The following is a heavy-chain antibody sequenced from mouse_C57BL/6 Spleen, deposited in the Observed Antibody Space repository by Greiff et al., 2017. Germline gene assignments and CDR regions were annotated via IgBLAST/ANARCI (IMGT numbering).Heavy chain of an antibody. V-gene: IGHV7-3*01. CDR3: AGYWIGYAKGY. CDR1: GFTFTDYY. D-gene: IGHD2-14*01. Sequence: EVKLVESGGGLVQPGGSLSLSCAASGFTFTDYYMSWVRQPPGKALEWLGFIRNKANGYTTEYSEAVKGRFTISRDNSQSILYLQMNALRAEDRATYYCAGYWIGYAKGYWGQGASVTVS. J-gene: IGHJ4*01. CDR2: IRNKANGYTT.